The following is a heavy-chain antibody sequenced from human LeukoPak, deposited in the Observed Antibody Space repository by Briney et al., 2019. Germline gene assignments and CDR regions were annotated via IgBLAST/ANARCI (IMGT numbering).Heavy chain of an antibody. J-gene: IGHJ4*02. CDR1: GYTFTTYY. CDR3: ATSYDSSGNFDY. CDR2: INPSGGST. V-gene: IGHV1-46*01. D-gene: IGHD3-22*01. Sequence: ASVKASCKASGYTFTTYYVHWVRQAPGQGLEWMGIINPSGGSTTYAQKFRGRLTMTRDMSTSTVYMELSSLRSEDTAVYYCATSYDSSGNFDYWGQGTLVTVSS.